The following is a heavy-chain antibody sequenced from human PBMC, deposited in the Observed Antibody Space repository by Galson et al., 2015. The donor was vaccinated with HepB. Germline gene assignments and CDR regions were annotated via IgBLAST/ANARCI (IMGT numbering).Heavy chain of an antibody. Sequence: SVKVSCKASGYTFTGYYMHWVRQAPGQGLEWMGWINPNSGGTNYAQKFQGRVTMTRDTSISTAYMELSRLRSDDTAVYYCARGQYSSSWYHFDYWGQGTLVTVSS. V-gene: IGHV1-2*02. CDR2: INPNSGGT. CDR3: ARGQYSSSWYHFDY. J-gene: IGHJ4*02. D-gene: IGHD6-13*01. CDR1: GYTFTGYY.